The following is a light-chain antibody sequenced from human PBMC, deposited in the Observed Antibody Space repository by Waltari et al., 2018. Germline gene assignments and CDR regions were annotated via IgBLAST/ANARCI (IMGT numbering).Light chain of an antibody. J-gene: IGKJ2*01. Sequence: DIVMTQSPDSLAVSLGERATINGKSSQSLLYSSNNKNYLAWYQQKPGQPPKLLVYWASTRESGVPDRFSGSGSGTDFTLTISSLQAEDVAVYYCQQYYTTLYTFGQGTKLEIK. CDR2: WAS. V-gene: IGKV4-1*01. CDR1: QSLLYSSNNKNY. CDR3: QQYYTTLYT.